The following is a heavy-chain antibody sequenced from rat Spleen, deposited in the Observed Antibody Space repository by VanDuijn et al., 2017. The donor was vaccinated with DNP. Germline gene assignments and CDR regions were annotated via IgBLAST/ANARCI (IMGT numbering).Heavy chain of an antibody. CDR1: GYSITSDY. CDR2: ISYSGTT. Sequence: EVQLQESGPGLLKPSQSLSLTCSVTGYSITSDYWGWIRKFPGNKMAWIGHISYSGTTSYHPSLKSRISITRDTSKNQLFLQVNSVTTEDTATYHCARWPGYNPPYAMDAWGQGTSVTVSS. D-gene: IGHD1-4*01. CDR3: ARWPGYNPPYAMDA. V-gene: IGHV3-1*01. J-gene: IGHJ4*01.